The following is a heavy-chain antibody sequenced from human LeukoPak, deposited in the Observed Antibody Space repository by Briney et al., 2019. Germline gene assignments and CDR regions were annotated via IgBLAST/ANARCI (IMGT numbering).Heavy chain of an antibody. CDR1: GFTFSRFG. Sequence: GGSLRLSCAASGFTFSRFGMHWVRQAPGKGLEWVAFISYDGNNKNYGDSVKGRFTISRDNSKNTLYVQMNSLRAEDTAVYYCAKDNAWYFDSSGYLDYWGQGTLVTVSS. V-gene: IGHV3-30*02. J-gene: IGHJ4*02. CDR2: ISYDGNNK. D-gene: IGHD3-22*01. CDR3: AKDNAWYFDSSGYLDY.